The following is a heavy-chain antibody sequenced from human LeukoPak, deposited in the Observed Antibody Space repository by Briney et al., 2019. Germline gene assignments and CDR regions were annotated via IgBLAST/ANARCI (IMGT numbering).Heavy chain of an antibody. D-gene: IGHD4-17*01. CDR1: GYTLTELS. Sequence: WASVKVSCKVSGYTLTELSMHWVRQAPGKGLEWMGGFDPEDGETIYAQKFQGRVTMTEDTSTDTAYMELSSLRSEDTAVYYCATVETTVTTSDYWGQGTLVTVSS. CDR3: ATVETTVTTSDY. CDR2: FDPEDGET. J-gene: IGHJ4*02. V-gene: IGHV1-24*01.